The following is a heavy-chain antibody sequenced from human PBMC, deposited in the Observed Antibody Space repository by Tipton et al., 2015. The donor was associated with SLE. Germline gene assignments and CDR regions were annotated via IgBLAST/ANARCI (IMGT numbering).Heavy chain of an antibody. CDR1: GGSFSGYY. CDR3: ASLRTEYYYGSRADY. J-gene: IGHJ4*02. CDR2: INHSGST. D-gene: IGHD3-10*01. V-gene: IGHV4-34*01. Sequence: LRLSCAVYGGSFSGYYWSWIRQPPGKGLEWIGEINHSGSTNYNPSLKSRVTISVDTSKNQFSLKLSSATAADTAVYYCASLRTEYYYGSRADYWGQGTLVTVSS.